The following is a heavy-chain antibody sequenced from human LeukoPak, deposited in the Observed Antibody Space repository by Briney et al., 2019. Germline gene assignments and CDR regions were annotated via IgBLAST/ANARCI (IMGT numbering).Heavy chain of an antibody. V-gene: IGHV4-59*01. CDR1: GGSISSYH. J-gene: IGHJ6*03. CDR3: ARGPYCSSTSCFYYYYMDV. Sequence: SETLSLTCTVSGGSISSYHWSWIRQPPGKGLEWIGYIYYSGSTNYNPSLKSRVTISVDTSKNQFSLKLSSVTAADTAVYYCARGPYCSSTSCFYYYYMDVWGKGTTVTVSS. CDR2: IYYSGST. D-gene: IGHD2-2*01.